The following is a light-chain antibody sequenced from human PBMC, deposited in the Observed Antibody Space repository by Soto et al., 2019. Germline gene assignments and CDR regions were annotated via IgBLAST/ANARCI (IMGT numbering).Light chain of an antibody. CDR3: SSFTSSAALRV. CDR2: DVT. V-gene: IGLV2-14*02. J-gene: IGLJ3*02. CDR1: SSDVGSHNL. Sequence: QSALTQPASVSGSPGQSITISCAGTSSDVGSHNLVSWYQHLPGKAPKLMLYDVTNRPSGVSNRFSGSKSGNTASLTISGLQAEDEADYYCSSFTSSAALRVFGGGTKVTVL.